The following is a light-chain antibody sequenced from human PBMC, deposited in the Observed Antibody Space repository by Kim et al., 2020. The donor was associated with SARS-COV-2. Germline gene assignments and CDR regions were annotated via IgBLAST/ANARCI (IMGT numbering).Light chain of an antibody. V-gene: IGLV3-19*01. Sequence: VSLGQTVRITCQGDSLRSYYATWYQQKPGQAPILVIYGKNNRPSGIPDRFSGSSSGNTASLTITGTQAGDEADYYCNSRDSNDNVVFGGGTQLTVL. J-gene: IGLJ2*01. CDR2: GKN. CDR3: NSRDSNDNVV. CDR1: SLRSYY.